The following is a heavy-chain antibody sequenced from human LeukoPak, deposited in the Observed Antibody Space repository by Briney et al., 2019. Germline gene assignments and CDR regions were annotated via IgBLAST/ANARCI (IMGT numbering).Heavy chain of an antibody. V-gene: IGHV3-30-3*01. Sequence: GGSLRLSCAASGFTFSSYAMHWVRQAPGKGLEWVAVISYDGSNKYYADSVKGRFTISRDSSKNTLYLQMNSLRAEDTAVYYCARDTDYDFWSGYYSAPGYWGQGTLVTVSS. CDR1: GFTFSSYA. CDR2: ISYDGSNK. J-gene: IGHJ4*02. D-gene: IGHD3-3*01. CDR3: ARDTDYDFWSGYYSAPGY.